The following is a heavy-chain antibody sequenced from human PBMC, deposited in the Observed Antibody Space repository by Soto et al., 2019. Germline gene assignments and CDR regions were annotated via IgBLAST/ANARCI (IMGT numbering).Heavy chain of an antibody. J-gene: IGHJ4*02. V-gene: IGHV4-30-4*01. Sequence: SETLSLTCTVSGDSITSVADYWSWLRQPPGKGLEWIGYIFYSGTTYYNPSLKSRVTISVDTSKNQFSLNLSSVTAADTAVYYCARAGYTYGYVDFGHWGQGTLVTVS. CDR1: GDSITSVADY. CDR3: ARAGYTYGYVDFGH. D-gene: IGHD5-18*01. CDR2: IFYSGTT.